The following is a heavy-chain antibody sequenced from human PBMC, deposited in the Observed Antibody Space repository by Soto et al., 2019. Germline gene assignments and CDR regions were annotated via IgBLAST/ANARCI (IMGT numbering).Heavy chain of an antibody. Sequence: QVQLVQSGAEVKKPGSSVKVSCKASGGTFSSYAISWVRQAPGQGLEWMGGIIPLFGTADYAQKFQGRVTITADEXTXTAYMELSSLRSEDTAVYYCARGITGTVTYYYGMDVWGQGTTVTVSS. D-gene: IGHD1-20*01. CDR1: GGTFSSYA. V-gene: IGHV1-69*12. J-gene: IGHJ6*02. CDR2: IIPLFGTA. CDR3: ARGITGTVTYYYGMDV.